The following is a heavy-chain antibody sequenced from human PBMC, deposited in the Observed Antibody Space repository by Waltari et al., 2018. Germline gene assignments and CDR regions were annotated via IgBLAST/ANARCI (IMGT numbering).Heavy chain of an antibody. CDR2: ITYSGRT. CDR1: GGSITSSSYF. Sequence: QLQLQESGPGLVKPSETLSLTCTVSGGSITSSSYFWGWIRQPPGKGLEWIGTITYSGRTYYHPSLMSRVTISVDTSKNQFSLKLSSVTAAETAVFYCARFSKSANWFDPWGQGTLVTVSS. J-gene: IGHJ5*02. D-gene: IGHD3-3*02. CDR3: ARFSKSANWFDP. V-gene: IGHV4-39*01.